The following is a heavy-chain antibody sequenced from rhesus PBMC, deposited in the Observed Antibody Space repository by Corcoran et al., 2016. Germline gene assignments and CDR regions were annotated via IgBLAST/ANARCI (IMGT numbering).Heavy chain of an antibody. Sequence: EVQLVESGGGLAKPGGSLRLSCAASGFTFSSCWVNWVRQAPGKGLEWVSAINSGGGRTDYADSGKGRFTIARDNTKNTLSLQMNSLRAEDTAVYYCAKSTWITLPLDYWGQGVLVTVSS. CDR3: AKSTWITLPLDY. CDR2: INSGGGRT. D-gene: IGHD3-16*01. V-gene: IGHV3S42*01. CDR1: GFTFSSCW. J-gene: IGHJ4*01.